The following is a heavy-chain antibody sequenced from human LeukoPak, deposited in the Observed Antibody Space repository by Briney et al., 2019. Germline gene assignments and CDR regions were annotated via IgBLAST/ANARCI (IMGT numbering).Heavy chain of an antibody. Sequence: GGSLRLSCAASGFTLSDYWMHWVRQVPGEGPVWVSRINGDGRSTTYADSVKGRFTISRDNAKNTIFLQMTSLRDEDTAVYYCARGGLTGQMAAFDYWGQGALVTVSS. J-gene: IGHJ4*02. CDR1: GFTLSDYW. CDR3: ARGGLTGQMAAFDY. V-gene: IGHV3-74*01. CDR2: INGDGRST. D-gene: IGHD3-9*01.